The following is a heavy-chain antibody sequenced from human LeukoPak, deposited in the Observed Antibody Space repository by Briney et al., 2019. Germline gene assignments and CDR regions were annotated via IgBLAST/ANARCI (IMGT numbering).Heavy chain of an antibody. CDR1: GYTFTSYY. J-gene: IGHJ4*02. CDR2: INPSGGST. V-gene: IGHV1-46*01. D-gene: IGHD3-22*01. Sequence: ASVKVSCKASGYTFTSYYMHWVRQAPGQGLEWMGIINPSGGSTSYAQKFQGRVTMTRDTSTSTVYMELSSLRSDDAAVYYCARDRHRRHYYDSSLHPPLDYWGQGTLVTVSS. CDR3: ARDRHRRHYYDSSLHPPLDY.